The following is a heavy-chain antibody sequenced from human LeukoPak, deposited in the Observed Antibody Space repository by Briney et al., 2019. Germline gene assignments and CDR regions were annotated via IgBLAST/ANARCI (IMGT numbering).Heavy chain of an antibody. CDR2: IYYSGST. CDR1: GGSIRNYY. J-gene: IGHJ4*02. D-gene: IGHD4-11*01. CDR3: ARVSPRDLQRFDY. Sequence: SETLSLTCTVSGGSIRNYYWSWIRQPPGKGLEWIGYIYYSGSTNYNPSLKSRVTISVDTSKNQFSLKLRSVTAADTAVYYCARVSPRDLQRFDYWGQGTLVTVSS. V-gene: IGHV4-59*08.